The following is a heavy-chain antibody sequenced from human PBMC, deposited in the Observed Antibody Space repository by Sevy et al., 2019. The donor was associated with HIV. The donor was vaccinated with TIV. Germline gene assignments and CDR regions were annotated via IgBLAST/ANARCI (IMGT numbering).Heavy chain of an antibody. V-gene: IGHV1-18*04. CDR1: GYTFTSYG. J-gene: IGHJ6*03. Sequence: ASVKVSCKASGYTFTSYGIRWVRQAPGQGLEWMGWISAYNGNTNYAQKLQGRVTMTTDTSTSTAYMELRSLRSDDTAVYYCARGNSSGWAYYYYYMDVWGKGTTVTVSS. D-gene: IGHD6-19*01. CDR2: ISAYNGNT. CDR3: ARGNSSGWAYYYYYMDV.